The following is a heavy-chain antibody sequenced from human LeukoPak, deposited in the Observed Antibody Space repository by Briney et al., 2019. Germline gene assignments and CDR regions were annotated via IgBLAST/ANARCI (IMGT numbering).Heavy chain of an antibody. CDR2: ISYDGSNK. V-gene: IGHV3-30*04. J-gene: IGHJ4*02. Sequence: PGGSLRLSCAASGFTFSSYAMHWVRQAPGKGLEWVALISYDGSNKYHADSVKGRFTISRDNSKNTLYLQMNSLRAEDTAVYYCAKRSSTSSGYFDLWGRGTLVTVSS. CDR3: AKRSSTSSGYFDL. D-gene: IGHD3-22*01. CDR1: GFTFSSYA.